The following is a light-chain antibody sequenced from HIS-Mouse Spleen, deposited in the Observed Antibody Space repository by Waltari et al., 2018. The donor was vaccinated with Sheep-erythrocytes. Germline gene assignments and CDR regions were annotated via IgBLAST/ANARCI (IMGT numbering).Light chain of an antibody. CDR3: QQYDNLPT. CDR1: QDISNY. J-gene: IGKJ4*01. Sequence: DIQMTQSPSSLSASLGDRVTITCQASQDISNYLNWYKQKPGKAPKLLIYDASNLETGVPSRFSGSGSGTDFTFTISSLQPEDIATYYCQQYDNLPTFGGGTKVEIK. V-gene: IGKV1-33*01. CDR2: DAS.